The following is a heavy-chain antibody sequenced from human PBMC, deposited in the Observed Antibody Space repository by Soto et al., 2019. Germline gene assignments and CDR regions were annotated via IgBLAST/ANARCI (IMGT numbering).Heavy chain of an antibody. CDR3: AKDYSIVVVPAATDYYYGLDV. CDR2: ISYDGSNK. Sequence: QVQLVESGGGVVQPGRSLRLSCAASGFTFSSYGMHWVRQAPGKGLEWVAVISYDGSNKYYADSVKGRFTISRDNSKHTLYLQMNSLRAEDTAVYYCAKDYSIVVVPAATDYYYGLDVWGQGTTVTVSS. D-gene: IGHD2-2*01. CDR1: GFTFSSYG. J-gene: IGHJ6*02. V-gene: IGHV3-30*18.